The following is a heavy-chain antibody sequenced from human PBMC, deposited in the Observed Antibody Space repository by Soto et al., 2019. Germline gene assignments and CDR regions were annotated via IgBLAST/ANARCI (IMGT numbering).Heavy chain of an antibody. CDR2: IYHSGST. CDR3: ARSLVEGTTGIWYYFDF. D-gene: IGHD1-1*01. V-gene: IGHV4-38-2*01. CDR1: GYSISRGYY. Sequence: SETLSLTCAVSGYSISRGYYWGWIRQPPGKGLEWIGSIYHSGSTYYNPSLKSRVTISVDTSKNKSSLKLSCVTAADTAVYYCARSLVEGTTGIWYYFDFWGQGTLVTVSS. J-gene: IGHJ4*02.